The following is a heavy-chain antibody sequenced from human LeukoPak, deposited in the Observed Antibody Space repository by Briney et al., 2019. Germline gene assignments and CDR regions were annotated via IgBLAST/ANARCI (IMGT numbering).Heavy chain of an antibody. CDR2: IIPILGIA. Sequence: SVKVSCKASGGTFSSYAISWVRQAPGQGLEWMGRIIPILGIASYAQKFQGRVTITADKSTSTAYMELSSLRSEDTAVYYCARGPRCSSSWYIGDYWGQGTLVTVSS. J-gene: IGHJ4*02. D-gene: IGHD6-13*01. CDR3: ARGPRCSSSWYIGDY. CDR1: GGTFSSYA. V-gene: IGHV1-69*04.